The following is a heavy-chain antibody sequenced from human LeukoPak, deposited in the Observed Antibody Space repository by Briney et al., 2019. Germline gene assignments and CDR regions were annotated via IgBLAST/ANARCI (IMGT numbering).Heavy chain of an antibody. J-gene: IGHJ4*02. D-gene: IGHD3-10*01. CDR2: ISTDGRSA. CDR1: GFSFSTYW. V-gene: IGHV3-74*01. CDR3: LRDVIR. Sequence: GGSLRLSCVASGFSFSTYWMHWGRQPPGKGLAWLSRISTDGRSAYYADSVKGRFTISRDNARNTLYLQMNSLRAEDTAVYYCLRDVIRGDQGTLVTVSS.